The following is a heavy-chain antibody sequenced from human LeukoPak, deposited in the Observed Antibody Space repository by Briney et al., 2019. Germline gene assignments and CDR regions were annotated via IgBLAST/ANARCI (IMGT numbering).Heavy chain of an antibody. Sequence: PGGSLRLSCAASGFTFSSYAMHWVRQAPGKGLEWVAIISYDGSYKYYADSVKGRFTISRDNSKNTLYLQMNSLRAEDTAVYYCAKLMGDCFDYWGQGTLVTVSS. V-gene: IGHV3-30*04. D-gene: IGHD5-24*01. CDR2: ISYDGSYK. CDR3: AKLMGDCFDY. J-gene: IGHJ4*02. CDR1: GFTFSSYA.